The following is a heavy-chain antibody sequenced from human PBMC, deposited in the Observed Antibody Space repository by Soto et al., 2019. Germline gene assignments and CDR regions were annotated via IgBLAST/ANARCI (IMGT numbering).Heavy chain of an antibody. J-gene: IGHJ6*02. CDR1: GYTLSSCG. V-gene: IGHV1-18*04. CDR2: ISAYNGTR. CDR3: ARSYDDSNRYIYYYSGMHS. D-gene: IGHD3-22*01. Sequence: ASGRVSGKASGYTLSSCGIGWVGQGPGQGVAWVGWISAYNGTRKYAQKVQGRVSMTTDTSKSTAYMELRRLRSEDKDVYYCARSYDDSNRYIYYYSGMHSWGQGTTVTVS.